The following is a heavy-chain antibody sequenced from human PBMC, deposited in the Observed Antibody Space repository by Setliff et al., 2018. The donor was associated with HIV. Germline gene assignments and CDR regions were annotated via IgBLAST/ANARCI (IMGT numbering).Heavy chain of an antibody. Sequence: PSETLSLTCAVYGGSFSDYYWSWIRQPPGKGLEWIGEINHRTIINYNPSLKSRVTMSVDSSKNQFSLKLSSVTAADTAVYYCARSFYSDTSPLPLDSWGQGT. D-gene: IGHD3-22*01. J-gene: IGHJ4*02. CDR2: INHRTII. V-gene: IGHV4-34*01. CDR1: GGSFSDYY. CDR3: ARSFYSDTSPLPLDS.